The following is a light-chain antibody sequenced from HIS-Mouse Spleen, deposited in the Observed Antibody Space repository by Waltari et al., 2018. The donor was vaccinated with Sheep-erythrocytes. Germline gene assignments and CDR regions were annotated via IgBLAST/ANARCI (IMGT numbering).Light chain of an antibody. Sequence: AIQLTQSPSSLSASVGDRVTITCRASQGISSALAWYQQKPGKAPKLLIYDASSLESGVPSRFSGSGSGTVFTLTISSLQPEDFATYCCQQFNNYPRTFGQGTKVEIK. J-gene: IGKJ1*01. CDR1: QGISSA. CDR3: QQFNNYPRT. CDR2: DAS. V-gene: IGKV1D-13*01.